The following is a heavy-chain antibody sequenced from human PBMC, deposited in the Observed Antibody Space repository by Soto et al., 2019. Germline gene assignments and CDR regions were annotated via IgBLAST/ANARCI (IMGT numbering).Heavy chain of an antibody. J-gene: IGHJ4*02. CDR1: GFTFSSYA. CDR2: ISGSGGST. D-gene: IGHD3-3*01. V-gene: IGHV3-23*01. Sequence: EVQLLESGGGLVQPGGSLRLSCAASGFTFSSYAMGWVRQAPGKGLEWVSAISGSGGSTYYADSVKGRFTISRDNSKNTLYLQMNSLRAEDTAVYYCAKDLPPYYDFWSGYDYWGQGTLVTVSS. CDR3: AKDLPPYYDFWSGYDY.